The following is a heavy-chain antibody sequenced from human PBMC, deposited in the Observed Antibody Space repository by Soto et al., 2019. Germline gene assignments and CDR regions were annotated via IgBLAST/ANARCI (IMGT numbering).Heavy chain of an antibody. CDR3: ARVGIFGVVNGMDV. CDR2: INHSGST. J-gene: IGHJ6*02. Sequence: PSETLSLTCAVYGGSFSGYYWRWIRQPPGKGLEWIGEINHSGSTNYNPSLKSRVTISVDTSKNQFSLKLSSVTAADTAVYYCARVGIFGVVNGMDVWGQGTTVTVSS. D-gene: IGHD3-3*01. CDR1: GGSFSGYY. V-gene: IGHV4-34*01.